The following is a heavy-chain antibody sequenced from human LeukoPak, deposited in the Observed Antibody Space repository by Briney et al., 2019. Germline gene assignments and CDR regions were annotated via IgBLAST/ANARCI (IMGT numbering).Heavy chain of an antibody. J-gene: IGHJ4*02. Sequence: PSETLSLTCTVSGGSISGYYWGWIRQPPGKGLEWIGYIYYSGSTNYNASLKSRVTISVDTSKNQFSLKLNSVTAADTAVYYCAREVAASSWSYWGQGTLVTVSS. D-gene: IGHD6-13*01. CDR3: AREVAASSWSY. V-gene: IGHV4-59*08. CDR2: IYYSGST. CDR1: GGSISGYY.